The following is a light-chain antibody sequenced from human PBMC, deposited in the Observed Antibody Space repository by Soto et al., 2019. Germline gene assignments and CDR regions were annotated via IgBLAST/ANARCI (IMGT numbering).Light chain of an antibody. CDR3: SSYTSTSTYI. V-gene: IGLV2-14*03. J-gene: IGLJ1*01. CDR1: SSDIGNYNY. Sequence: QSVLTQPDSVSGSPGQSVAISCTAASSDIGNYNYVSWYQQRPGKVPKLIIHDVSDRPSGVSDRFSGSKSGNTASLTISGLQAEDESDYYCSSYTSTSTYIFATCTKVT. CDR2: DVS.